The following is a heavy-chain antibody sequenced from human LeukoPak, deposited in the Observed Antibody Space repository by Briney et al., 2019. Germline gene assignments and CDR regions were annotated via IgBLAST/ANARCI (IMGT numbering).Heavy chain of an antibody. V-gene: IGHV4-39*07. CDR3: ARLPGMSSGWYGIDY. CDR2: IYHSGST. J-gene: IGHJ4*02. CDR1: GGSISSSSYY. D-gene: IGHD6-19*01. Sequence: SETLSLTCTVSGGSISSSSYYWGWIRQPPGKGLEWIGSIYHSGSTYYNPSLKSRVTISVDTSKNQLSLKLSSVTAADTAVYYCARLPGMSSGWYGIDYWGQGTLVTVSS.